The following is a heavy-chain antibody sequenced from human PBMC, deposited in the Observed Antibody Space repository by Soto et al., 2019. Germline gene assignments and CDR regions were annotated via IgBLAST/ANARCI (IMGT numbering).Heavy chain of an antibody. CDR1: GGTFSSYA. V-gene: IGHV1-69*06. Sequence: SVKVFCKTSGGTFSSYAISWVRKAPGQGLEWMGGIIPIFGTANYAQKFQGRVTITADKSTSTADMELSSLRSEDTAVYYCARVSLELMHFDYWGQGTLVTVSS. J-gene: IGHJ4*02. CDR3: ARVSLELMHFDY. D-gene: IGHD1-7*01. CDR2: IIPIFGTA.